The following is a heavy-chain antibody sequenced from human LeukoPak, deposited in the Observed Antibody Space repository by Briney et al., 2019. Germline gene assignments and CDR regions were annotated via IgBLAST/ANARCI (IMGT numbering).Heavy chain of an antibody. D-gene: IGHD3-3*01. CDR2: IYYSGST. J-gene: IGHJ6*02. V-gene: IGHV4-61*08. CDR3: ARVPLGDFWSAIGPGMDV. CDR1: GGSISSGGYS. Sequence: SSETLSLTCTVSGGSISSGGYSWSWIRQHPGKGLEWIGYIYYSGSTNYNPSLKSRVTISVDTSKNQFSLKLSSVTAADTAVYYCARVPLGDFWSAIGPGMDVWGQGTTVTVSS.